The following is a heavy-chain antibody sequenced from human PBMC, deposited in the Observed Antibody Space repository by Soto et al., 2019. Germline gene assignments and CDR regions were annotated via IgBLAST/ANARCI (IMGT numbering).Heavy chain of an antibody. V-gene: IGHV3-23*01. CDR1: GFSFSNHA. CDR2: ISSGSGDNT. D-gene: IGHD3-3*01. Sequence: EVQLLESGGGFVQPGGSLRLSCAASGFSFSNHAMSWVRQAPGKGLEWVSGISSGSGDNTYYAASVKGRFTISRDKSKSTRYLQMNTVRAEDTALYFCAQRFTIFGVVKLPPDVDHWGQGTLVTVSS. J-gene: IGHJ4*02. CDR3: AQRFTIFGVVKLPPDVDH.